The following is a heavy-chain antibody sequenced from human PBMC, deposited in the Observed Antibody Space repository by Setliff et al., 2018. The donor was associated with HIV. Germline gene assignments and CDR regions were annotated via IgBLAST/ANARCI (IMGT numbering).Heavy chain of an antibody. CDR2: ISAGGYT. CDR3: ARDRSGTSYAGDDAFDI. D-gene: IGHD3-3*01. CDR1: GGSISIYY. J-gene: IGHJ3*02. V-gene: IGHV4-4*07. Sequence: SETLSLTCTVSGGSISIYYWSWVRQLPGEGLEWIGRISAGGYTYYNPSLQSRVTMSVDMSKNQFSLKLSSVTAADTAIYYCARDRSGTSYAGDDAFDIWDQGTMVTVSS.